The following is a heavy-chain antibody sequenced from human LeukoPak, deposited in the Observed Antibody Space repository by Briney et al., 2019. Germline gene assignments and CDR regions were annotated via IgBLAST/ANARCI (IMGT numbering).Heavy chain of an antibody. CDR3: ARGYGDYAY. D-gene: IGHD4-17*01. CDR1: GYTFTSYY. V-gene: IGHV1-46*01. CDR2: INPSGGST. J-gene: IGHJ4*02. Sequence: GASVKFSCKASGYTFTSYYMHWVLQAPGQGLKGMGVINPSGGSTTYAQQFQGSVTMTRDTSTSTVYMEFSSLRSEDTAVYYCARGYGDYAYWGQGTLVTVSS.